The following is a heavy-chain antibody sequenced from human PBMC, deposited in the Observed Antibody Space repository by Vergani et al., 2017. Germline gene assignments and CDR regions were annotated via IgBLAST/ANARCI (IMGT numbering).Heavy chain of an antibody. CDR3: ARDPGGYSGYQLDAFDI. CDR1: GGSFSGYY. V-gene: IGHV4-34*01. CDR2: INHSGST. D-gene: IGHD5-12*01. Sequence: QVQLQQWGAGLLKPSETLSLTCAVYGGSFSGYYWSWIRQPPGKGLEWIGEINHSGSTNYNPSLKSRVTISVDTSKNQFSLKLSSVTAADTAVYYCARDPGGYSGYQLDAFDIWGQGTMVTVSS. J-gene: IGHJ3*02.